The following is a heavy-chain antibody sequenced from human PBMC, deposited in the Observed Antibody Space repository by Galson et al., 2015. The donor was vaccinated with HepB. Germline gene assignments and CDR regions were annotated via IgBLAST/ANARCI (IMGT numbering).Heavy chain of an antibody. V-gene: IGHV1-69-2*01. D-gene: IGHD3-22*01. CDR3: ATDLLSYYYDHNWFDP. J-gene: IGHJ5*02. CDR1: GYTFTDYY. CDR2: VDPEDGET. Sequence: SCKVSGYTFTDYYMHWVQQAPGKGLEWMGLVDPEDGETIYAEKFQGRVTITADTSTDTAYMELSSLRSEDTAVYYCATDLLSYYYDHNWFDPWGQGTLVTVSS.